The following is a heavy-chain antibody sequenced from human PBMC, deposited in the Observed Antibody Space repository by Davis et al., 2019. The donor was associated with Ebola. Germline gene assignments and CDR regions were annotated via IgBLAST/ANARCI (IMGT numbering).Heavy chain of an antibody. CDR1: GGSISTSY. CDR2: IYYSGST. CDR3: ARVGFCSGGSCYFWYFDL. Sequence: SETLSLTCTVSGGSISTSYWRWIRHPTGKGLEWIGYIYYSGSTNYNPSLMTRVTISVDTSKKQFSLKLSSVTAADTAVYYCARVGFCSGGSCYFWYFDLWGRGTLVTVSS. J-gene: IGHJ2*01. V-gene: IGHV4-59*01. D-gene: IGHD2-15*01.